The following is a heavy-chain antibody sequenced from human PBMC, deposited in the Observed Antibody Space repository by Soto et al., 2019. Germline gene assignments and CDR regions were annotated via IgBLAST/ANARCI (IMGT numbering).Heavy chain of an antibody. CDR2: IYYTGST. V-gene: IGHV4-39*01. Sequence: PSETLSLTCTVSGGSISSSKYSWGWIRQPPGKGLEWIGIIYYTGSTSYNSSLKSRVTISVDTSKNQFSLKLSSVTAADTAMYYCARHSLWFGELGPFDPWGQGALVTVSS. CDR3: ARHSLWFGELGPFDP. D-gene: IGHD3-10*01. CDR1: GGSISSSKYS. J-gene: IGHJ5*02.